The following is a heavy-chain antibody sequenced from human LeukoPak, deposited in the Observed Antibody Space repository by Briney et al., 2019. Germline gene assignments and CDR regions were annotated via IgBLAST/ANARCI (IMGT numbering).Heavy chain of an antibody. J-gene: IGHJ3*02. Sequence: SETLSLTCSVSGYSISSGFYWGWIRQPPGKGLEWIGSIFHSGSTYYNPSLKSRVTISVDASKNQFSLKLSSVTAADTAVYYCARANYYDTSGYSRGAFDIWGQGTMVTVSS. CDR1: GYSISSGFY. CDR3: ARANYYDTSGYSRGAFDI. D-gene: IGHD3-22*01. CDR2: IFHSGST. V-gene: IGHV4-38-2*02.